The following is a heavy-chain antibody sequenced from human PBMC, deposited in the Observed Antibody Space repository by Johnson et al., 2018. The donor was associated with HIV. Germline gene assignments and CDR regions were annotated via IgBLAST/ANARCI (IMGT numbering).Heavy chain of an antibody. CDR1: GFTFSNYG. V-gene: IGHV3-30*03. D-gene: IGHD2-21*02. J-gene: IGHJ3*02. CDR2: ISYDGSNK. Sequence: QVQLVESGGGVVQPGRSLRLSCAASGFTFSNYGMHWVRQAPGKGLEWVAVISYDGSNKYFADSVKGRFTISRDNFKNTLYLQMNSLRAEDTAVYYCARGAVVTAHDAFDIWGQGTMVTVSS. CDR3: ARGAVVTAHDAFDI.